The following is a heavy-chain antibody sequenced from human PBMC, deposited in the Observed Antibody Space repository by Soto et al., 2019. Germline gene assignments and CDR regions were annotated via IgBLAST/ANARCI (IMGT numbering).Heavy chain of an antibody. D-gene: IGHD6-13*01. CDR3: ARGLSTYSSSWLYYYYGMDV. Sequence: ASVKVSCKASGYTFTSYAMHWVRQAPGQRLEWMGWINAGNGNTKYSQKFQGRVTITRDTSASTAYMELSSLRSEDTAVYYCARGLSTYSSSWLYYYYGMDVWGQGTTVTVSS. J-gene: IGHJ6*02. V-gene: IGHV1-3*01. CDR2: INAGNGNT. CDR1: GYTFTSYA.